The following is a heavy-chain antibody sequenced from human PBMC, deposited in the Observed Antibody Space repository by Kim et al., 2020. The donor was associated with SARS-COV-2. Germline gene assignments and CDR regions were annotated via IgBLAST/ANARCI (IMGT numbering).Heavy chain of an antibody. CDR3: ASTRAQGSDFDWLSQNSYFQH. CDR2: IKQDGSEK. J-gene: IGHJ1*01. Sequence: GGSLRLSCAASGFTFSSYWMSWVRQAPGKGLEWVANIKQDGSEKYYVDSVKGRFTISRDNAKNSLYLQMNSLRAEDTAVYYCASTRAQGSDFDWLSQNSYFQHWGQGTLVTVSS. CDR1: GFTFSSYW. V-gene: IGHV3-7*01. D-gene: IGHD3-9*01.